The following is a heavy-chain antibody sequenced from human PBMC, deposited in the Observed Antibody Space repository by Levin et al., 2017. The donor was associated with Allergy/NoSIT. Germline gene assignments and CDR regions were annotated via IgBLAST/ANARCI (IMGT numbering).Heavy chain of an antibody. CDR3: AKERDDSAYYVTIDY. Sequence: GGSLRLSCAASGFTFSSYGMHWVRQAPGKGLEWVAVISYDGSKKYYGDSVRGRFTISRDDSKKTLYLQMNSLRAEDTAVYYCAKERDDSAYYVTIDYGGQGTVVAVSS. V-gene: IGHV3-30*18. CDR1: GFTFSSYG. D-gene: IGHD3-22*01. J-gene: IGHJ4*02. CDR2: ISYDGSKK.